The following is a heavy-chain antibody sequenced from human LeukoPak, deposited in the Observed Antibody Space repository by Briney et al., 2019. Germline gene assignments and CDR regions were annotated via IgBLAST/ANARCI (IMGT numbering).Heavy chain of an antibody. V-gene: IGHV1-8*03. CDR1: GYTFTSYD. CDR2: MNPNSGNT. CDR3: ARGSGYSHSYYYYYMDV. J-gene: IGHJ6*03. D-gene: IGHD3-22*01. Sequence: ASVKVSCKASGYTFTSYDINWVRQATGQGLGWMGWMNPNSGNTGYAQKFQGRVTITRNTSISTAYMELSSLRSEDTAVYYCARGSGYSHSYYYYYMDVWGKGTAVTVSS.